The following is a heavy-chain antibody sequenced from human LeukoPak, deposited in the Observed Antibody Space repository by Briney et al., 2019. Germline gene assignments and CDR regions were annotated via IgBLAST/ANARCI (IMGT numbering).Heavy chain of an antibody. V-gene: IGHV3-21*01. CDR3: ARDHLYGGYVVPHGGFDP. D-gene: IGHD4-17*01. CDR1: GFTFSSYS. J-gene: IGHJ5*02. Sequence: GGSLRLSCAASGFTFSSYSMNWVRQAPGKGLEWVSSISSSSSYIYYADSVKGRFTISRDNAKNSLYLQMNSLRAEDTAVYYCARDHLYGGYVVPHGGFDPWGQGTLVTVSS. CDR2: ISSSSSYI.